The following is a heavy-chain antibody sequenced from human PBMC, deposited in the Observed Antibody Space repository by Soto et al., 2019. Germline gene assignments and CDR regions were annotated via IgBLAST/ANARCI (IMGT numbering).Heavy chain of an antibody. Sequence: EVQLLESGGGLVQPGGSLRLSCAASGFTFTNYAMTWVRQAPGKGLEWVSISSGSGSGGSTNYADSVKGRFTISRDNSKNTLYLQMHSLRVEDTAVYYCAKDRDDYRNYVFDYWGQGNLVTVSS. V-gene: IGHV3-23*01. J-gene: IGHJ4*02. CDR1: GFTFTNYA. CDR3: AKDRDDYRNYVFDY. D-gene: IGHD4-4*01. CDR2: SSGSGSGGST.